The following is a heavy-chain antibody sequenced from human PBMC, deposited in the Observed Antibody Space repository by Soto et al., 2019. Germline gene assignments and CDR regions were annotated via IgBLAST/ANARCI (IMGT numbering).Heavy chain of an antibody. CDR3: AKDSWAIFGVPAGEYYAMDV. CDR2: ISGSGGTT. D-gene: IGHD3-3*01. V-gene: IGHV3-23*01. J-gene: IGHJ6*02. CDR1: GFTFENYA. Sequence: GGSLRLSCVASGFTFENYAVSWVRQAPGKGLEWVSAISGSGGTTYYSDSVKGRFTISRDNSKNTVYLQMNDLRVEDAAEYFCAKDSWAIFGVPAGEYYAMDVWGQGTTVTVSS.